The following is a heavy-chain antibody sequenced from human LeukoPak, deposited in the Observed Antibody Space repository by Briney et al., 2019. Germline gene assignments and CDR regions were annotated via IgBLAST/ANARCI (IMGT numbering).Heavy chain of an antibody. D-gene: IGHD1-26*01. Sequence: SETLSLTCTVSGGFISSYYWSWIRQPAGKVLEWIGRIYTSGSTNYNPSLKGRVTMSVDTSKIQFSLKLNSVTAADTAVYYCARHYRYAPVIVGAEFDYWGQGTLVTVSS. J-gene: IGHJ4*02. V-gene: IGHV4-4*07. CDR1: GGFISSYY. CDR2: IYTSGST. CDR3: ARHYRYAPVIVGAEFDY.